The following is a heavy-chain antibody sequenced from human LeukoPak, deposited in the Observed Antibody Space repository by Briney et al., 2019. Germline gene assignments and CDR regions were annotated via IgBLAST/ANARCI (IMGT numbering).Heavy chain of an antibody. J-gene: IGHJ3*02. D-gene: IGHD3-10*01. Sequence: KPSETLSLTCTVSGGSISSYYWSWIRQPPGKGLEWIGYIYYSGSTNYNPSLKSRVTISVDRSKNQFSLKLSSVTAADTAVYYCASISFGDRDPDAFDIWGQGTMVTVSS. CDR2: IYYSGST. CDR1: GGSISSYY. CDR3: ASISFGDRDPDAFDI. V-gene: IGHV4-59*08.